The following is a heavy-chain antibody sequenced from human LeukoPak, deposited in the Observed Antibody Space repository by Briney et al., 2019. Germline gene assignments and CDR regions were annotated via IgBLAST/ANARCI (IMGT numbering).Heavy chain of an antibody. J-gene: IGHJ5*02. CDR1: GGSFSGYY. CDR3: ARLRGPIGAWFDP. Sequence: SETLSLTCAVYGGSFSGYYWSWVRQPPGKGLDLKGEINHSGSTNYNPSLKIRVNISVDTSRNQFSLKLSSVTAADAAVYYCARLRGPIGAWFDPWGQRTLVTVSS. V-gene: IGHV4-34*01. CDR2: INHSGST. D-gene: IGHD3-10*01.